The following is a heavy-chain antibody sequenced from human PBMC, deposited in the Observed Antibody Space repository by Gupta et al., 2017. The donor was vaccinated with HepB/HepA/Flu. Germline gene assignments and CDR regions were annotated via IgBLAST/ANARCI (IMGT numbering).Heavy chain of an antibody. CDR1: GGSISSSSYY. D-gene: IGHD6-13*01. CDR2: IYYSGST. Sequence: QLQLQESGPGLEKPSETPSPTSTVSGGSISSSSYYWGWIRQPPGKGLEWIGSIYYSGSTYYNPSLKSRVTISVDTSKTQFSLKLGSVTAADTAVYYCARTAAGAFDYWGQGTLVTVSS. CDR3: ARTAAGAFDY. J-gene: IGHJ4*02. V-gene: IGHV4-39*01.